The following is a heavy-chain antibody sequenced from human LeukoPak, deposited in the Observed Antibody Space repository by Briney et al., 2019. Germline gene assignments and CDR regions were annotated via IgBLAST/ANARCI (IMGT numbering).Heavy chain of an antibody. J-gene: IGHJ3*02. CDR3: AKDRDRDYDYVWGSYRYSPNAFDI. V-gene: IGHV3-30*18. Sequence: SGGSLRLSCAASGFTFSSYGMHWVRQAPSKGLEWVAVISYDGSNKYYADSVKGRFTISRDNSKNTLYLQMNSLRAEDTAVYYCAKDRDRDYDYVWGSYRYSPNAFDIWGQGTMVTVSS. CDR1: GFTFSSYG. D-gene: IGHD3-16*02. CDR2: ISYDGSNK.